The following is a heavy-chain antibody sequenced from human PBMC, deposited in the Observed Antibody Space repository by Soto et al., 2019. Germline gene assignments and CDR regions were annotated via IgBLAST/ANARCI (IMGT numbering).Heavy chain of an antibody. D-gene: IGHD3-10*01. V-gene: IGHV4-61*01. CDR2: IYYSGST. CDR3: ARDRIMYYYGSGTSYYYGMDV. J-gene: IGHJ6*02. CDR1: GGSVSSGSYY. Sequence: SETLSLTCTVSGGSVSSGSYYWSWIRQPPGKGLEWIGYIYYSGSTNYNPSLKSRVTISVDTSKNQFSLKLSSVTAADTAVYYCARDRIMYYYGSGTSYYYGMDVWGQGTTVTV.